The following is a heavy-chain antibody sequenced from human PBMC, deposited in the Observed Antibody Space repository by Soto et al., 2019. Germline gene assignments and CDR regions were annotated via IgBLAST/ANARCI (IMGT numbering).Heavy chain of an antibody. CDR1: GYTFTSYG. D-gene: IGHD3-10*01. Sequence: QVQLLQSGAEVKKPGASVKVSCKASGYTFTSYGISWVRQAPGQGLEWMGWISAYNGNTNYAQKFQGKVTMTTDTSASTTYMDLGRLRSDDTAVNYCPIDISGGGFGESNWLDPWGQGTLVTVSS. J-gene: IGHJ5*02. V-gene: IGHV1-18*01. CDR2: ISAYNGNT. CDR3: PIDISGGGFGESNWLDP.